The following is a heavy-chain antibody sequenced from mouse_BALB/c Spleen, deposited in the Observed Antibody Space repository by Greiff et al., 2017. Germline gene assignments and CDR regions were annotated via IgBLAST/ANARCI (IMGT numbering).Heavy chain of an antibody. Sequence: QVQLKESGAELAKPGASVKMSCKASGYTFTSYWMHWVKQRPGQGLEWIGYINPSTGYTEYNQKFKDKATLTADKSSSTAYMQLSSLTSEDSAVYYCARLHYDYDGAWFAYWGQGTLVTVSA. V-gene: IGHV1-7*01. CDR2: INPSTGYT. CDR3: ARLHYDYDGAWFAY. J-gene: IGHJ3*01. D-gene: IGHD2-4*01. CDR1: GYTFTSYW.